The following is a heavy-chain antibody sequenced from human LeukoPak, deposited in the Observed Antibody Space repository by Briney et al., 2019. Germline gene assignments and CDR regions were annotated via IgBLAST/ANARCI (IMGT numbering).Heavy chain of an antibody. D-gene: IGHD2-21*02. CDR1: GSSISSGYF. CDR3: ARELSGGDYAY. Sequence: SETLSLTCAVSGSSISSGYFWGWIRQPPGKGLEWIGSISHSGSTFYNPSLKSRVTISIDTSKNQFSLKMTSVTAADTAVYHCARELSGGDYAYWGQGTLVTVSS. J-gene: IGHJ4*02. CDR2: ISHSGST. V-gene: IGHV4-38-2*02.